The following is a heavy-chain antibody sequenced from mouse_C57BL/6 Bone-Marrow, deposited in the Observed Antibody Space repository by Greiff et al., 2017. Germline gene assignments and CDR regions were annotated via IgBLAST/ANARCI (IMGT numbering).Heavy chain of an antibody. CDR3: TRYDYGPNWYFDV. D-gene: IGHD1-1*01. CDR2: IDPETGGT. CDR1: GYTFTDYE. V-gene: IGHV1-15*01. J-gene: IGHJ1*03. Sequence: QVQLQQSGAELVRPGASVTLSCKASGYTFTDYEMHWVKQTPVHGLEWIGAIDPETGGTAYNQKFKGKAILTADKSSSTAYMELRSLTSEDSAVYYCTRYDYGPNWYFDVWGTGTTVTVSS.